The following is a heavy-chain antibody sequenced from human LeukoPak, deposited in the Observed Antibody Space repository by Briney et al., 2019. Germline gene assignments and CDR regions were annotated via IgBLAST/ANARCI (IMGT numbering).Heavy chain of an antibody. D-gene: IGHD3-22*01. CDR3: ARDYDYYDSSGYYRYFDY. Sequence: TSVKVSCNASGYTFTIYSIMWVRQPHGQGLEWMGGISANNGNTNYAQKLQGRVTMTRDTSTSTDYMELRSLRSDDTAVYYCARDYDYYDSSGYYRYFDYWGEGALVTVSS. CDR1: GYTFTIYS. J-gene: IGHJ4*02. V-gene: IGHV1-18*01. CDR2: ISANNGNT.